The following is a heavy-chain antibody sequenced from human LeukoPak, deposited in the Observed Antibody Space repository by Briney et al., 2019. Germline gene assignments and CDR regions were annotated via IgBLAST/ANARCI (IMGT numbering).Heavy chain of an antibody. CDR2: ISYDGSNK. D-gene: IGHD6-13*01. CDR1: GFTFSSYA. V-gene: IGHV3-30*04. Sequence: PGGSLRLSCAASGFTFSSYAMHWVRQAPGKGLEWVAVISYDGSNKYYADSVKGRFTISRDNSKNTLYLQMNSLRAEDTAVYYCARSMGSSWYFDYRGQGTLVTVSS. CDR3: ARSMGSSWYFDY. J-gene: IGHJ4*02.